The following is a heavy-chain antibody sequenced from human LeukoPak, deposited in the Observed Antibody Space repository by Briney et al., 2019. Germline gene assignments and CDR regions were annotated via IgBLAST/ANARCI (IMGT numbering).Heavy chain of an antibody. Sequence: PSETLSLTCTVSGXSISSSSYYWGWIRQPPGKGLEWIGSIYYSGSTYYNPSLKSRVTISVDTSKNQFSLKLSSVTAADTAVYYCARSSGGSSGYFEYWGQGILVTVSS. D-gene: IGHD3-22*01. CDR1: GXSISSSSYY. V-gene: IGHV4-39*01. J-gene: IGHJ4*02. CDR3: ARSSGGSSGYFEY. CDR2: IYYSGST.